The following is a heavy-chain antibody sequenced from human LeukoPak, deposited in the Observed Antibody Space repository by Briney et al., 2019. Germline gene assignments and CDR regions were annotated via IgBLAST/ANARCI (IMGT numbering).Heavy chain of an antibody. D-gene: IGHD3-16*01. J-gene: IGHJ3*02. Sequence: GSLRLSCAASGFTLSSYWMSWVRQPPGKGLEWIGEINHSGSTNYNPSLKSRVTISVDTSKNQFSLKLSSVTAADTAVYYCARDNDYVYAFDIWGQGTMVTVSS. CDR3: ARDNDYVYAFDI. V-gene: IGHV4-34*01. CDR1: GFTLSSYW. CDR2: INHSGST.